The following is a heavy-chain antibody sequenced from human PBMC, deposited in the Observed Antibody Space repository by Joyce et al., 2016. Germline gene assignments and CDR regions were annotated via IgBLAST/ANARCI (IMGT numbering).Heavy chain of an antibody. CDR2: IGPDGSQR. J-gene: IGHJ6*02. Sequence: EVHLVESGGGLVQPGGCLGLSCAASGFTFNNAWMSWVRQAPGKGLEWVASIGPDGSQRYYVDTVEGRFTISRDNAKNSLYLQMNSLRAEDTAVYYCARAAFWGQGTTVTVSS. V-gene: IGHV3-7*03. CDR1: GFTFNNAW. CDR3: ARAAF.